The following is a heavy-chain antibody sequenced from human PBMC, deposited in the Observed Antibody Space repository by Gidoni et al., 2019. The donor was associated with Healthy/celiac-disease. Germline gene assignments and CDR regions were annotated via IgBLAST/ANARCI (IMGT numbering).Heavy chain of an antibody. J-gene: IGHJ6*02. D-gene: IGHD3-10*01. CDR1: GFTFSSYG. Sequence: QVQLVESGGGVVQPGRSLRLSCAASGFTFSSYGMPWVRQAPGKGLEWVAVIWYDGSNKYYADSVKGRFTISRDNSKNTLYLQMNSLRAEDTAVYYCARDVLLWFGELWARYYYYGMDVWGQGTTVTVSS. V-gene: IGHV3-33*01. CDR2: IWYDGSNK. CDR3: ARDVLLWFGELWARYYYYGMDV.